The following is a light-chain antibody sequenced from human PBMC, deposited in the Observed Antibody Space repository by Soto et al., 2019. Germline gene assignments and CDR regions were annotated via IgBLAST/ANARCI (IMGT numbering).Light chain of an antibody. CDR1: SSDIGGYNF. CDR2: EVN. Sequence: QSALTQPASVSGSPGQSITISCTGTSSDIGGYNFVSWYQHHPGKAPKLMIYEVNNRPSGVSSRFSGSKSGNTASLTISGLQTEDEADYYCSSFTTTSTLVVFGGGTNLTVL. J-gene: IGLJ2*01. V-gene: IGLV2-14*01. CDR3: SSFTTTSTLVV.